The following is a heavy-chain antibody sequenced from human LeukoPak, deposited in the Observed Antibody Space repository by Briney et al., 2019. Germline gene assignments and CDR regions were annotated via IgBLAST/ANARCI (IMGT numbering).Heavy chain of an antibody. D-gene: IGHD3-3*01. CDR3: ARTFRESYYDFWSGYSTLDY. J-gene: IGHJ4*02. V-gene: IGHV4-38-2*01. CDR2: IFHSGST. CDR1: GFSISSGYY. Sequence: SETLSLTCAVSGFSISSGYYWGWIRQPPGKGLEWIGSIFHSGSTFHNPSLKSRVAISVDTSRNQFSLKLSSVTAADTAVYYCARTFRESYYDFWSGYSTLDYWGQGTLVTVSS.